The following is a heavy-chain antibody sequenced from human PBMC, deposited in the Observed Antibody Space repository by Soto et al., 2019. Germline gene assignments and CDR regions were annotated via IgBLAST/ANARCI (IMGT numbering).Heavy chain of an antibody. CDR3: ARVGCSSTSCYSSDNWFDP. CDR1: GRSISSYY. Sequence: SETLSLTCTASGRSISSYYWSWIRQPPGKGLERIGYIYYSGSTNYNPSLKSRVTISVDTSKNQFSLKLSSVTAADTAVYYCARVGCSSTSCYSSDNWFDPWGQGTLVTVSS. CDR2: IYYSGST. J-gene: IGHJ5*02. V-gene: IGHV4-59*01. D-gene: IGHD2-2*01.